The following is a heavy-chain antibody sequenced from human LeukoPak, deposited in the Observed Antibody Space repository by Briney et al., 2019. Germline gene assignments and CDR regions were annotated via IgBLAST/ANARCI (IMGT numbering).Heavy chain of an antibody. CDR2: INSDGSWT. CDR3: VSFYEAY. V-gene: IGHV3-74*01. Sequence: GGSLRLSCAASGNYWMHWVRQAPGKGLVWVSHINSDGSWTSYADSVKGRFTISKDNAKSTVYLQMNNLRAEDTAVYYCVSFYEAYWGRGTLVTVSS. J-gene: IGHJ4*02. CDR1: GNYW. D-gene: IGHD2/OR15-2a*01.